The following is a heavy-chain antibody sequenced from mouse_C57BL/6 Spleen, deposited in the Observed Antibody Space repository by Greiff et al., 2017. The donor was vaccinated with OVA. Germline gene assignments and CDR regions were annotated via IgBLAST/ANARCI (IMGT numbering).Heavy chain of an antibody. CDR3: ARFYGNYGAMDY. CDR2: IDPSDSYT. Sequence: QVQLQQPGAELVKPGASVKLSCKASGYTFTSYWMQWVKQRPGPGLEWIGEIDPSDSYTNYHQKFKGKATLTVDTSSSTAYMQLSSLTSEDSAVYYCARFYGNYGAMDYWGQGTSVTVSS. V-gene: IGHV1-50*01. CDR1: GYTFTSYW. D-gene: IGHD2-1*01. J-gene: IGHJ4*01.